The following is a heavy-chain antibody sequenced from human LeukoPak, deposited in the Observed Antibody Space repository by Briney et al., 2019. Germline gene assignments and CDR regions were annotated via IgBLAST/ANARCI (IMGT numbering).Heavy chain of an antibody. CDR1: GGSISSGSYY. CDR2: IYTSGST. V-gene: IGHV4-61*02. D-gene: IGHD2-15*01. J-gene: IGHJ4*02. Sequence: PSGTLSLTCAVSGGSISSGSYYWSWIRQPAGKGLEWIGRIYTSGSTNYNPSLKSRVTISVDTSKNQFSLKLSSVTAADTAVYYCARDVAYGSLVLRYFDYWGQGTLVTVSS. CDR3: ARDVAYGSLVLRYFDY.